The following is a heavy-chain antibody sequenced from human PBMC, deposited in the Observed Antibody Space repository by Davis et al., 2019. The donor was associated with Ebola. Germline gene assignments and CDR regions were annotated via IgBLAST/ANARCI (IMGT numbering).Heavy chain of an antibody. CDR3: ARGFWWFGELPCHGMDV. Sequence: GESLKISCAASGFTFSNAWMSWVRQAPGKGLEWVAVISYDGSNKYYADSVKGRFTISRDNSKNTLYLQMNSLRAEDTAVYYCARGFWWFGELPCHGMDVWGKGTTVTVSS. V-gene: IGHV3-30-3*01. CDR1: GFTFSNAW. CDR2: ISYDGSNK. D-gene: IGHD3-10*01. J-gene: IGHJ6*04.